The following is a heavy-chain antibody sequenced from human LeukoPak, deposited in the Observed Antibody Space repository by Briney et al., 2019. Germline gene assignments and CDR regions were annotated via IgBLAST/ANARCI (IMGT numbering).Heavy chain of an antibody. V-gene: IGHV1-69*01. CDR2: IIPIFGTA. Sequence: SVKVSCTASVGTFIIYAISWVRQAPGQGVEWMGGIIPIFGTANYAQKFQGRVTITADESTSTAYMELSSLRSEDTAVYYCARITEDYWGQGTLVTVSS. CDR1: VGTFIIYA. J-gene: IGHJ4*02. CDR3: ARITEDY.